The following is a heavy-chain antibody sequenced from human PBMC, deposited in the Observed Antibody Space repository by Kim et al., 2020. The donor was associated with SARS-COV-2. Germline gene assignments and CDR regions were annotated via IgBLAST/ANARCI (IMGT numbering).Heavy chain of an antibody. J-gene: IGHJ4*02. CDR3: TTIGGSVSDS. V-gene: IGHV3-15*01. CDR2: IKSKTDGGTL. Sequence: GGSLRLSCVASGFIFSNAWMSWVRQAPGKGLEWVGRIKSKTDGGTLDYAEFVKGRFTISRDDSKNTVYLQMKSLKIDDTAVYYCTTIGGSVSDSWGQGTVVTVSS. CDR1: GFIFSNAW. D-gene: IGHD1-26*01.